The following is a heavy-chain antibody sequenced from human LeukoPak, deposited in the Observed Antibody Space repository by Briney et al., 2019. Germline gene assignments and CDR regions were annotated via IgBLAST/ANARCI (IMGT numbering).Heavy chain of an antibody. J-gene: IGHJ6*03. D-gene: IGHD3-3*01. V-gene: IGHV3-64*01. CDR3: AKTSLSDASGHYYYMDV. CDR1: GFTFSSYA. CDR2: ISSLGGST. Sequence: PGGSLRLSCAASGFTFSSYAMHWVRQAPGKGLEYVSAISSLGGSTYYANSVKGRFTISRDNSQNTVSLQVNNLRTEDTALYYCAKTSLSDASGHYYYMDVWGKGTTVTVSS.